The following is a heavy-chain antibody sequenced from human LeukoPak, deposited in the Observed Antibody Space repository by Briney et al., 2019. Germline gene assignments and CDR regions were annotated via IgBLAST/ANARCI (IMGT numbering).Heavy chain of an antibody. V-gene: IGHV3-30-3*01. CDR2: ISYDGSNK. CDR3: ARDSYGMDV. J-gene: IGHJ6*02. Sequence: GGSLRLSCAASGFTFSSYAMHWVRQAPGKGLEWVAVISYDGSNKYYADSVKGRFTISRDNSKNTLYLQMNSLRVEDTAVYYCARDSYGMDVWGQGTTVTVSS. CDR1: GFTFSSYA.